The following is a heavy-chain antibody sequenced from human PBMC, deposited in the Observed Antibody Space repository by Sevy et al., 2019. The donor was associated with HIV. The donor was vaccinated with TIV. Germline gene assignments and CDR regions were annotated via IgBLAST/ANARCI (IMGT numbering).Heavy chain of an antibody. CDR2: ISGRGDTT. J-gene: IGHJ4*02. CDR1: GFSFSGYG. V-gene: IGHV3-23*01. Sequence: GGSLRLSCAASGFSFSGYGMHWVRQAPGKGLEWVSVISGRGDTTYYADSVKGRFTLSRDNSKNTLYLQMNSLRVEDTAVYYCAKDRRYGDIGLFDYWGQGTLVTVSS. CDR3: AKDRRYGDIGLFDY. D-gene: IGHD4-17*01.